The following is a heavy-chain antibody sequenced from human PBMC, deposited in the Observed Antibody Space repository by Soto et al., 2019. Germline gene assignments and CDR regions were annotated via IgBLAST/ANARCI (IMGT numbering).Heavy chain of an antibody. Sequence: SETLSLTCTVSGGSISSYYWSWIRQPAGKGLEWIGRIYTSGSTNYNPSLKSRVTMSVHTSKNQFSLKLSSVTAADTAVYYCAGAYYDFWSGPIGGVNWFDPWGQGTLVTVSS. D-gene: IGHD3-3*01. CDR1: GGSISSYY. V-gene: IGHV4-4*07. CDR3: AGAYYDFWSGPIGGVNWFDP. J-gene: IGHJ5*02. CDR2: IYTSGST.